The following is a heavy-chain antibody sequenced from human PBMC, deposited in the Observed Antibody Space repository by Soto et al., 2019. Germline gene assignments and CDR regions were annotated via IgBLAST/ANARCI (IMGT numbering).Heavy chain of an antibody. CDR3: AREYDILNWFDP. CDR1: GFAFSIYG. Sequence: HPGGSLRLSCAASGFAFSIYGMHWVRQAPGKGLEWVAVIWFDGSDKYYADSVKGRFTISRDNAKNSLYLQMNSLRAEDTTVYYCAREYDILNWFDPWGQGTLVTVSS. D-gene: IGHD3-9*01. V-gene: IGHV3-33*01. J-gene: IGHJ5*02. CDR2: IWFDGSDK.